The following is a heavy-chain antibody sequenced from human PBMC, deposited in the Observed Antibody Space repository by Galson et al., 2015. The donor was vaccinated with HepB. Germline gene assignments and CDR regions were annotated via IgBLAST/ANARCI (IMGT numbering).Heavy chain of an antibody. Sequence: SLRLSCAASGFTFYSHALHWVRQAPGKGLEWVAVISYDGRDKYYVDSVKGRFTISRDGSKNTVYLQIDSLRLEDTATYYCAKDRHSGYVDPAYYFYGMDFWGHGTTVTVSS. CDR1: GFTFYSHA. D-gene: IGHD5-12*01. CDR3: AKDRHSGYVDPAYYFYGMDF. CDR2: ISYDGRDK. V-gene: IGHV3-30*18. J-gene: IGHJ6*02.